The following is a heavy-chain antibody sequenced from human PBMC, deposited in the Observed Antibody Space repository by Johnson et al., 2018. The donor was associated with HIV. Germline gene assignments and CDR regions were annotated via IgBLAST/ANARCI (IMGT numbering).Heavy chain of an antibody. CDR3: AKDKDAFDI. Sequence: VQLVESGGGVVRPGRSLRLSCAASGFTFDDYGMTWVRQPPGKGLEWVSGINWNGGSKGYADSVKGRFTISRDNSKNTLYLQMNSLRAEDTAVYYCAKDKDAFDIWGQGTMVTVSS. J-gene: IGHJ3*02. CDR2: INWNGGSK. V-gene: IGHV3-20*04. CDR1: GFTFDDYG.